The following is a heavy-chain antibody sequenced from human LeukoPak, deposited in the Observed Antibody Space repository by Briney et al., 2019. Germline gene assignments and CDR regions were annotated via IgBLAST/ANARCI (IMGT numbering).Heavy chain of an antibody. CDR2: IKQDGSEK. Sequence: PGGSLRLSCAASGFTFSSYWMSWVRQAPGKGLEWVANIKQDGSEKYYVDSVKGRFTISRDNAKNSLYLQMNSLRAEDTAVYYCARDLWYYDSSAPLGYWGQGTLVTVSS. CDR1: GFTFSSYW. D-gene: IGHD3-22*01. V-gene: IGHV3-7*01. CDR3: ARDLWYYDSSAPLGY. J-gene: IGHJ4*02.